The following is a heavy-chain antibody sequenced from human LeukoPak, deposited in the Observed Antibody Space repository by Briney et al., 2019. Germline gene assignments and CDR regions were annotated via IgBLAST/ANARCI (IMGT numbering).Heavy chain of an antibody. J-gene: IGHJ4*02. D-gene: IGHD4-17*01. Sequence: PSETLSLTCTVSVGSISNYYRSWIRQPPAKGLEWIGYIYYSGHTHYNPSLKSRFTISVDTPKRQLSLKLSSVTAADTAVYFCARHPPRGDGGLPFDYWGQGTLVTVSS. CDR1: VGSISNYY. V-gene: IGHV4-59*01. CDR3: ARHPPRGDGGLPFDY. CDR2: IYYSGHT.